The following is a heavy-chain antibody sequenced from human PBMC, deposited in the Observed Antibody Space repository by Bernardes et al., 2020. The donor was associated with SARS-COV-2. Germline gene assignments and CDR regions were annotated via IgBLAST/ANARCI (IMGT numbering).Heavy chain of an antibody. Sequence: GGSLRLSCVASGFIFTDYYMGWIRQAPGKGLEWVTHISHSGNSQFYADSVKGRFTVSRDNARKSLYLQMNSLKDDDTALYYCARGQRWGVVPAPYAFDLWGQGTMVPVSS. J-gene: IGHJ3*01. CDR2: ISHSGNSQ. CDR3: ARGQRWGVVPAPYAFDL. D-gene: IGHD2-2*01. V-gene: IGHV3-11*01. CDR1: GFIFTDYY.